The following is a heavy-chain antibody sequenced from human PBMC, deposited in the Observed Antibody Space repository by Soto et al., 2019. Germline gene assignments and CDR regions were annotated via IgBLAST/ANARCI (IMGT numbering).Heavy chain of an antibody. Sequence: ETLSLTCTVSGGSISSSSYYWGWIRQPPGKGLEWIGSIYYSGSTYYNPSLKSRVTISVDTSKNQFSLKLSSVTAADTAVYYLARPYYYDSSGYYNQGYYFDYWGQGTLVTVSS. D-gene: IGHD3-22*01. CDR3: ARPYYYDSSGYYNQGYYFDY. CDR2: IYYSGST. J-gene: IGHJ4*02. CDR1: GGSISSSSYY. V-gene: IGHV4-39*01.